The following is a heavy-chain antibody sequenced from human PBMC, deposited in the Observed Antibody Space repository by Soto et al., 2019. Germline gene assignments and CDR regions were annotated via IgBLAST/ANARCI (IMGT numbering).Heavy chain of an antibody. Sequence: ASVKVSCKTSGYTFTNYGISWVRQAPGQGLEWMGWISVYNGNTNYAQKLQGRVTMTTDMSTSTAYMELSSLRSEDTAVYYCARGPGGPDGPGDYWGQGALVTVSS. CDR3: ARGPGGPDGPGDY. CDR1: GYTFTNYG. J-gene: IGHJ4*02. D-gene: IGHD2-15*01. CDR2: ISVYNGNT. V-gene: IGHV1-18*01.